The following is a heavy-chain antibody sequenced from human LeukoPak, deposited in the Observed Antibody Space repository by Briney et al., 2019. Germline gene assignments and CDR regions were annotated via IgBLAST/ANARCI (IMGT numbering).Heavy chain of an antibody. CDR1: GFTFSHYW. D-gene: IGHD6-13*01. CDR2: VNNDGSST. J-gene: IGHJ6*03. Sequence: GGSLRLSCAPSGFTFSHYWMSWVRQAPGKGLVWVSRVNNDGSSTIYADSVKGRFTISRDNAKNSLYLQMNSLRAEDTAVYYCARIYSSSWSLYYYYYYMDVWGKGTTVTVSS. V-gene: IGHV3-74*01. CDR3: ARIYSSSWSLYYYYYYMDV.